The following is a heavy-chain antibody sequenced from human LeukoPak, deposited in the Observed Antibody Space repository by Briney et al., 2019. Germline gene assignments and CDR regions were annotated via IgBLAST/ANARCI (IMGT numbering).Heavy chain of an antibody. CDR1: GGSISSGGYS. J-gene: IGHJ4*02. CDR2: IYHSGST. Sequence: PSETLSLTCAVSGGSISSGGYSWSWIRQPPGKGLEWIGYIYHSGSTYYNPSLKSRVTISVDRSKNQFSLKLSSVTAADTAVYYCARAKWWDGYGDYFDYWGQGTLVTVSS. D-gene: IGHD5-24*01. V-gene: IGHV4-30-2*01. CDR3: ARAKWWDGYGDYFDY.